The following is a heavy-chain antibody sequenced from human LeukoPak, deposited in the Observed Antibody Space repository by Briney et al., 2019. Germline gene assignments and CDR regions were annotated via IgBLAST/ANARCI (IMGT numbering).Heavy chain of an antibody. CDR3: AREVGGNFLLDAFDI. CDR2: IYYSGST. V-gene: IGHV4-59*01. J-gene: IGHJ3*02. Sequence: KPSETLSLTCTVSGGSISSYYWSWTRQPPGEGLEWIGYIYYSGSTNYNPSLKSRVTISVDTSKNQFSLKLSSVTAADTAVYYCAREVGGNFLLDAFDIWGQGTMVTVSS. CDR1: GGSISSYY. D-gene: IGHD4-23*01.